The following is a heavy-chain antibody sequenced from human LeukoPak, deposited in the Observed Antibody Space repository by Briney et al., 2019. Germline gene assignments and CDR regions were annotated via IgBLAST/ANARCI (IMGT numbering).Heavy chain of an antibody. Sequence: GGSLRLSCAASGFTFDDYAMHWVRQAPGKGLEWVSGISWNSGSIGYADSVKGRFTISRDNAKNSLYLQMNSLRAEDTALYYCAKDMDMLGYDSSGKYPHWGQGTLVTVSS. J-gene: IGHJ4*02. CDR1: GFTFDDYA. CDR2: ISWNSGSI. D-gene: IGHD3-22*01. V-gene: IGHV3-9*01. CDR3: AKDMDMLGYDSSGKYPH.